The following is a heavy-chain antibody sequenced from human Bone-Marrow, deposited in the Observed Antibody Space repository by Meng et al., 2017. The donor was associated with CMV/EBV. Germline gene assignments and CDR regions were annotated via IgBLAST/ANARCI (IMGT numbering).Heavy chain of an antibody. J-gene: IGHJ4*02. Sequence: TVSGGSISSSSYYWGWIRQPPGKGLEWIGSIYYSGSTYYNPSLKSRVTISVDTSKNQFSLKLSSVTAADTAVYYCARIPYLKYYFDYWGQGTLVTVSS. CDR3: ARIPYLKYYFDY. V-gene: IGHV4-39*07. CDR2: IYYSGST. CDR1: GGSISSSSYY.